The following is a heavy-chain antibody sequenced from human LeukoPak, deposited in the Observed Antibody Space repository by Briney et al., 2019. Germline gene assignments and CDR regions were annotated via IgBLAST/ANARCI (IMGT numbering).Heavy chain of an antibody. J-gene: IGHJ6*03. CDR1: GYTFTSHD. Sequence: ASVKVSCMPSGYTFTSHDIKLLRQAPPPPLEWTGWMNPYSGNTGYAQTFQGRVTITRNTSISTAYMELSSLRSEDTAVYYCARSVAAGRVYYYMDVWGKGTTVTVSS. CDR2: MNPYSGNT. V-gene: IGHV1-8*03. CDR3: ARSVAAGRVYYYMDV. D-gene: IGHD6-6*01.